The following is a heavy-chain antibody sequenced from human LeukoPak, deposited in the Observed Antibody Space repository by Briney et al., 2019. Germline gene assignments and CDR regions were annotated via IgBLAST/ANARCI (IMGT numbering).Heavy chain of an antibody. D-gene: IGHD1-26*01. V-gene: IGHV1-8*01. J-gene: IGHJ4*02. Sequence: ASVKVSCKASGYTFTSYDINWVRQATGQGLEWMGWMNPNSGSTGYAQKFQGRVTMTRNTSISTAYMELSSLRSEDTAVYYCARDLGATTVPFDYWGQGTLVTVSS. CDR2: MNPNSGST. CDR3: ARDLGATTVPFDY. CDR1: GYTFTSYD.